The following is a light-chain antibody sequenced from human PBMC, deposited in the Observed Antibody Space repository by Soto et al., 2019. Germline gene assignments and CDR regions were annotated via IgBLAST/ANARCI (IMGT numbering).Light chain of an antibody. CDR3: QQYGGSPQK. CDR1: QSVASNQ. CDR2: GVF. V-gene: IGKV3-20*01. Sequence: EIVLTQSPDTLSLSPGERATLSCRASQSVASNQLAWYQHKSGQAPRLLIHGVFTRANGIPDRFSGSGSGTDFTLTISRLEPEDFALYYCQQYGGSPQKFGQGTKVEIK. J-gene: IGKJ1*01.